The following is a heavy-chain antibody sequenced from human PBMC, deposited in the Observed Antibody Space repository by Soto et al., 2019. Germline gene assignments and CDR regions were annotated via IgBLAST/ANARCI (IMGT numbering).Heavy chain of an antibody. D-gene: IGHD2-15*01. V-gene: IGHV1-3*01. CDR3: VRDLFVVVEAASLPDC. CDR1: GYSFTNYA. J-gene: IGHJ4*02. Sequence: QVQLVQSGAEVKKPGASVKVSCKASGYSFTNYAIHWVRQAPGQRLEWMGWINPGNGYTTYSQKFQGRVTFTRDTSASTAYMELSSLRSDDTAVYYCVRDLFVVVEAASLPDCWGQGTLVTVSS. CDR2: INPGNGYT.